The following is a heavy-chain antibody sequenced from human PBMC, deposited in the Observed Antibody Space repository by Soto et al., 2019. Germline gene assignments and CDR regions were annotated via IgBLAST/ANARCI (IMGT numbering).Heavy chain of an antibody. J-gene: IGHJ4*02. CDR3: AKSLLGVTSDPLDY. V-gene: IGHV3-30*18. D-gene: IGHD2-21*02. Sequence: QVQLVESGGGVVQPGRSLRLSCAASGFTFSHYGMHWVRQAPGKGLEWVAVISYDGSNKYYADSVKGRFTISRDNSKNTLYLQMNSLRGEDTAVYYCAKSLLGVTSDPLDYWGQGSLVTVSS. CDR2: ISYDGSNK. CDR1: GFTFSHYG.